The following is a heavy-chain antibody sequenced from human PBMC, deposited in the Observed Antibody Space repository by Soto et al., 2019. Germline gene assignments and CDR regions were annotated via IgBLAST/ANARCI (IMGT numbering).Heavy chain of an antibody. CDR1: GFTLSSSG. J-gene: IGHJ4*02. V-gene: IGHV3-30*03. CDR3: ARSLGARRYCIGRSCYSGFDY. D-gene: IGHD2-15*01. Sequence: QVQLVESGGGVVQPGRSLTLSCAASGFTLSSSGMHWVRQAPGKGLEWVAVISNDGSEKYYADSVKGRFTISRDNSKNTLYLEMNSLRAEDTAIYYCARSLGARRYCIGRSCYSGFDYWGQGALVTVS. CDR2: ISNDGSEK.